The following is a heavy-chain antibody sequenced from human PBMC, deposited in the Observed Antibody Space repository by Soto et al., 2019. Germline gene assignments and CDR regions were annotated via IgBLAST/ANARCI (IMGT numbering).Heavy chain of an antibody. CDR3: ACVGRGTATTVVDYFDI. D-gene: IGHD2-21*02. CDR1: GGFVTSGSYY. V-gene: IGHV4-34*01. J-gene: IGHJ3*02. CDR2: MSHSGRT. Sequence: QVQLQQWGAGLLKPSETLSLTCAVYGGFVTSGSYYWSWIRQPPGKGLEWIGEMSHSGRTHFNPYPTSRVPISIDTAKNQFTLKMSSVTAADTALYYCACVGRGTATTVVDYFDIWGQGTMVTVSS.